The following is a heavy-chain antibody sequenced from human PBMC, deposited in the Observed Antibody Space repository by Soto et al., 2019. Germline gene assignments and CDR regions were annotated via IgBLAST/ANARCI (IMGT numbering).Heavy chain of an antibody. CDR3: ARDDATYCGGDCYRYFFYGLDV. CDR1: GYTFTSDG. J-gene: IGHJ6*02. CDR2: IRAHNGDT. D-gene: IGHD2-21*02. Sequence: QVQLVQSGAEVKTPGASVKVSCKASGYTFTSDGISWVRQAPGQGLEWMGWIRAHNGDTDYAQQLQGRVTMTTDTSTTTADMELRSLRSDDSAVYYCARDDATYCGGDCYRYFFYGLDVWGQGTTVTVSS. V-gene: IGHV1-18*04.